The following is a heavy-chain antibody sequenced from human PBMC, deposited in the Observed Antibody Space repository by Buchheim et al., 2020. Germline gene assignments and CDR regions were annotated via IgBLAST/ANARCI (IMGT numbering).Heavy chain of an antibody. CDR2: ISSSGTYT. CDR3: ARDPRYYDSGAYYYGLDV. CDR1: GFTFSDYY. D-gene: IGHD3-10*01. V-gene: IGHV3-11*06. J-gene: IGHJ6*02. Sequence: QVQVMESGGGLVKPGGSLRLSCAASGFTFSDYYMSWIRQAPGKGLEWVSYISSSGTYTNYADSVKGRFTISRDNAKNSLYLQMTRLRAEDTAVYYGARDPRYYDSGAYYYGLDVWGQGTT.